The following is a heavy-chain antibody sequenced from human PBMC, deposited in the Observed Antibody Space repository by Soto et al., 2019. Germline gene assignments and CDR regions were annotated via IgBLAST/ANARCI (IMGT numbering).Heavy chain of an antibody. CDR3: ARHSNEYRKSLDY. CDR2: INHSGSS. J-gene: IGHJ4*02. Sequence: SETLSLTCAVYGGSFGGYYWTWIRQPPGTGLEWIGEINHSGSSNSNPSLKSRVTISVDTSRNQFSLKLTSVTAADTAVYYCARHSNEYRKSLDYWGQGTLVTVSS. V-gene: IGHV4-34*01. D-gene: IGHD6-13*01. CDR1: GGSFGGYY.